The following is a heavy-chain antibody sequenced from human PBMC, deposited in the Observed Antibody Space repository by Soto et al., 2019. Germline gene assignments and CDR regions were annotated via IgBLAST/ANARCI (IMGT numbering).Heavy chain of an antibody. CDR1: GFTFSSYS. Sequence: EVQLVESGGGLVKPGGSLRLSCAASGFTFSSYSMNWVRQAPGKGLEWVSSISSSSSYIYYADSVKGRFTISRDSAKNSLYLQMNSLRAEDTAVYYCARDNSRIVGATELDYWGQGTLVTVSS. D-gene: IGHD1-26*01. V-gene: IGHV3-21*01. J-gene: IGHJ4*02. CDR3: ARDNSRIVGATELDY. CDR2: ISSSSSYI.